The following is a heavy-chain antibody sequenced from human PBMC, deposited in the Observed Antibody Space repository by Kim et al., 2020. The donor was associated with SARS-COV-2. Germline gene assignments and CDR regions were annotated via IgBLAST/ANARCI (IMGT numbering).Heavy chain of an antibody. CDR3: AKSGDYTWPPYSSGWY. J-gene: IGHJ2*01. CDR2: MSWNSNNR. D-gene: IGHD6-19*01. Sequence: GGSLRLSCVVSGFTFDDYAMHWVRQVPGKGLEWVSGMSWNSNNRAYADSVKGRFTISRDNAKNSLFLQMNSLRPEDTALYYCAKSGDYTWPPYSSGWY. V-gene: IGHV3-9*01. CDR1: GFTFDDYA.